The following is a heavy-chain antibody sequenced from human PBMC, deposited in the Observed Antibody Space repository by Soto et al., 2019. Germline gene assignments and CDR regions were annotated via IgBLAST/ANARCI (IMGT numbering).Heavy chain of an antibody. CDR3: TRAPDYSGNGFDP. Sequence: QLQLQESGSGLVKPSQTLSLTCAVSGGSISSGGYSWSWIRQPPGKGLEWIGYIYHSGSTYYNPSPKHRVTISVDRSKNPFSLKRSSVPAADTAVYYCTRAPDYSGNGFDPWGQGTLVTVSS. J-gene: IGHJ5*02. V-gene: IGHV4-30-2*01. D-gene: IGHD4-4*01. CDR2: IYHSGST. CDR1: GGSISSGGYS.